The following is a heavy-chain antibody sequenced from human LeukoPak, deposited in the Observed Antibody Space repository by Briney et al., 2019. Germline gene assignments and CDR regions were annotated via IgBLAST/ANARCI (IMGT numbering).Heavy chain of an antibody. Sequence: GGSLRLSCAASGFIFSRYVMSWVRQAPGKGLEWVAAISGSGSSTCYADSVKGRFTISRDNSKNTLYLQMNSLRVEDTAIYYCAKSPGLVVSTATHDNWGQGTLVTVSS. CDR2: ISGSGSST. CDR3: AKSPGLVVSTATHDN. V-gene: IGHV3-23*01. D-gene: IGHD2-21*02. J-gene: IGHJ4*02. CDR1: GFIFSRYV.